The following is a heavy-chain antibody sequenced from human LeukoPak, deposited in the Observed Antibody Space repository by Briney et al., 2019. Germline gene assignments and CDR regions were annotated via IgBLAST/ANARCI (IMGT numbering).Heavy chain of an antibody. D-gene: IGHD3-9*01. CDR3: ARDRGQTGYYWSYYYYMDV. Sequence: PGGSLRLSCEAFGFTFSSYSMNWVRQAPGKGLEWVSYVSGGSGTMYYADSVKGRFTISRDNAKNSLYLQMNSLRAEDTAVYYCARDRGQTGYYWSYYYYMDVWGKGTTVTVSS. CDR2: VSGGSGTM. J-gene: IGHJ6*03. V-gene: IGHV3-48*01. CDR1: GFTFSSYS.